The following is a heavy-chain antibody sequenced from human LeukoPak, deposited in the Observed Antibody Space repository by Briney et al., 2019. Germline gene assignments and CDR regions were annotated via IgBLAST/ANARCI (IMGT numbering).Heavy chain of an antibody. D-gene: IGHD3-22*01. J-gene: IGHJ4*02. CDR1: GFTFSSYW. CDR2: IKQDGSEK. CDR3: ARGYYDSSGSPFDY. V-gene: IGHV3-7*01. Sequence: GGSLTLSCAASGFTFSSYWMSWVRQAPGKGLEWVANIKQDGSEKYYVDSVKGRFTISRDSAKNSLFLQMNSLRAEDTAVYYCARGYYDSSGSPFDYWGQGTLVTVSS.